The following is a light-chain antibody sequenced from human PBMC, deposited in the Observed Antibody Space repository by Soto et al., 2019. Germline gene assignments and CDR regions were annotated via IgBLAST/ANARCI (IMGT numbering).Light chain of an antibody. Sequence: EIGLTHSPVTLSLSPGERATLSYRASQSVSSYLAWYQQRPGQAPRLLIYDASSRATGIPDRFSGSGSGTDFTLTISRLEPEDFAVYYCQQYGSSSITFGQGTRLEIK. J-gene: IGKJ5*01. V-gene: IGKV3-20*01. CDR2: DAS. CDR3: QQYGSSSIT. CDR1: QSVSSY.